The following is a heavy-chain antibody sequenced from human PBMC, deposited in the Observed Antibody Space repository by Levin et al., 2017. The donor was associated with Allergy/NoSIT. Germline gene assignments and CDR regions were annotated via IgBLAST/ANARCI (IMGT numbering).Heavy chain of an antibody. J-gene: IGHJ4*02. CDR3: AKAGSSWYIEIDH. D-gene: IGHD6-13*01. CDR2: ISAGGGNR. V-gene: IGHV3-23*01. Sequence: GESLKISCAASGFTFSTYAMSWVRQAPGKGLEWGSVISAGGGNRNYAEAGKGRFTISRDNSKDTLYLQMNSLTAEDTAVYYCAKAGSSWYIEIDHWGQGTLVTVSS. CDR1: GFTFSTYA.